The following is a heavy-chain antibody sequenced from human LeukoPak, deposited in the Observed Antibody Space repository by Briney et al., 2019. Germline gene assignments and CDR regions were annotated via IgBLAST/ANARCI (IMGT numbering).Heavy chain of an antibody. V-gene: IGHV4-59*01. CDR1: GGSISSYY. CDR3: ARLYFDWPDWYFDL. D-gene: IGHD3-9*01. J-gene: IGHJ2*01. CDR2: IYYSGRT. Sequence: SETLSLTCTVSGGSISSYYWSWIRQPPGKGLEWIGYIYYSGRTNYNPSLKSRVTISVDTSKNQSSLKLSSVAAADTAVYYCARLYFDWPDWYFDLWGRGTLVTVSS.